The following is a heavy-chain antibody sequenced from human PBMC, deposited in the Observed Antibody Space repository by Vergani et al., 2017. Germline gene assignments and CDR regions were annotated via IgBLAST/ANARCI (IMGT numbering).Heavy chain of an antibody. V-gene: IGHV3-21*01. CDR1: GFPFSSYS. Sequence: EVQLVESGGGLVKPGGSLRLSCAASGFPFSSYSMNWVRQAPGKGLEWVSSISSSSSYIYYADSVKGRFTISRDNAKNSLYLQMNSLRAEDTAVYYCARDRDTAMDCFDYWGQGTLVTVSS. CDR3: ARDRDTAMDCFDY. D-gene: IGHD5-18*01. CDR2: ISSSSSYI. J-gene: IGHJ4*02.